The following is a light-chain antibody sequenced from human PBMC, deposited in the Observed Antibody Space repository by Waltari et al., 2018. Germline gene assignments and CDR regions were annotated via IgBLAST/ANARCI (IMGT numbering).Light chain of an antibody. CDR3: QQYNDWPPLT. CDR1: QSVSSF. J-gene: IGKJ4*01. CDR2: GAS. V-gene: IGKV3-15*01. Sequence: EVVMTQSPATLSVSPGERATLSCRASQSVSSFVAWYQQKPGQAPRLLIDGASTRATGIPARVSGSGSGTEFTLTISSLQSEDFAVYYCQQYNDWPPLTFGGGTKVEIK.